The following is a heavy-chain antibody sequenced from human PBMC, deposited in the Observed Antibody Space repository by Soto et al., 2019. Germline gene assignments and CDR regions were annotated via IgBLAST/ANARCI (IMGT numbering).Heavy chain of an antibody. CDR1: GFTFTNAW. D-gene: IGHD2-21*01. V-gene: IGHV3-15*01. CDR3: STDRRIASSDY. Sequence: EVRLVESGGGLVKPGESLRLSCAASGFTFTNAWMGWVRQAPGKGLEWVGRVKSKSDGETTDYAAPVKGRFTISRDDSKNTLYLQMNSLNAEDTAVYYCSTDRRIASSDYWGQGTLVTVSS. J-gene: IGHJ4*02. CDR2: VKSKSDGETT.